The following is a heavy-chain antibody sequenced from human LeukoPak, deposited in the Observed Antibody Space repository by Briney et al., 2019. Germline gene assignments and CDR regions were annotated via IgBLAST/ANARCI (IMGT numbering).Heavy chain of an antibody. Sequence: SETLSLTCTVSGGSISSSSYYWGWIRQPPGKGLEWIGYLSDGGGSNYNPSLKSRVTISVDTSKNQFSLKLSSVTAADTAVYYCAGSGGVWYFDYWGQGTLVTVSS. CDR1: GGSISSSSYY. CDR3: AGSGGVWYFDY. J-gene: IGHJ4*02. V-gene: IGHV4-61*05. D-gene: IGHD3-16*01. CDR2: LSDGGGS.